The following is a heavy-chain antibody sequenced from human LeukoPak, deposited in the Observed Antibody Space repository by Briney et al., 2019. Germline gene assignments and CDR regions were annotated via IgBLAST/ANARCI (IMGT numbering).Heavy chain of an antibody. J-gene: IGHJ6*02. CDR3: AKVMRMVASYYYYGMDV. Sequence: GGSLRLSCAASGFTFSSYAMSWVRQAPGKGLEWVSAISGSGGSTYYADSVRGRFTISRDNSKNTLYLQMNSLRAEDTAVYSCAKVMRMVASYYYYGMDVWGQGTTVTVSS. CDR2: ISGSGGST. CDR1: GFTFSSYA. V-gene: IGHV3-23*01. D-gene: IGHD3-16*01.